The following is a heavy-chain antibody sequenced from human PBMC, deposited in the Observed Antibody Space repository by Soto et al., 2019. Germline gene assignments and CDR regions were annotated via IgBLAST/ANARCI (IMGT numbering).Heavy chain of an antibody. V-gene: IGHV3-30-3*01. D-gene: IGHD1-26*01. CDR2: ISYDGSNK. CDR3: ARECLGGSYLHYYYYYGMDV. CDR1: GFTFSSYA. Sequence: PGGSLRLSCAASGFTFSSYAMHWVRQAPGKGLEWVAVISYDGSNKYYADSVKGRFTISRDNSKNTLYLQMNSLRAEDTAVYYCARECLGGSYLHYYYYYGMDVWGQGTTVTVSS. J-gene: IGHJ6*02.